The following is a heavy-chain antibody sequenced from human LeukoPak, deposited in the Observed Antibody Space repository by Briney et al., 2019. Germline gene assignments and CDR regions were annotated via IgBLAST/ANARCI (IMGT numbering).Heavy chain of an antibody. CDR1: GFTFSSYG. CDR3: ANWGRFDP. V-gene: IGHV3-30*18. CDR2: ISSDGSKK. Sequence: GRSLRLSCAASGFTFSSYGMHWVRQAPGKGLEWVAVISSDGSKKYYGDSVKGRFTISRDNSKNTVYLQMNSLRAEDTAVYYCANWGRFDPWGQGTLVTVSS. D-gene: IGHD3-16*01. J-gene: IGHJ5*02.